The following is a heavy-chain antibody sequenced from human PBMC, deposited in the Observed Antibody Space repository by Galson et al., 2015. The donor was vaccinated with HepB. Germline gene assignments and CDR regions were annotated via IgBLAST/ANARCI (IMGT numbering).Heavy chain of an antibody. Sequence: SLRLSCAASGFTFSSYSMNWVRQAPGKGLEWVSYISSSSSTIYYADSVKGRFTISRDNAKNSLYLQMNSLRAEDTAVYYCARGGGVVPAAIYYYYMDVWGKGTTVTVSS. CDR3: ARGGGVVPAAIYYYYMDV. D-gene: IGHD2-2*01. V-gene: IGHV3-48*01. CDR1: GFTFSSYS. J-gene: IGHJ6*03. CDR2: ISSSSSTI.